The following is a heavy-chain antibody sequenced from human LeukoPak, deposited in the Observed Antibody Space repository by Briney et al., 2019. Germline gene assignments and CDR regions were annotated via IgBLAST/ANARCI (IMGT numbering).Heavy chain of an antibody. Sequence: SGTLSPTCGVHGGSLCGYYWSWMRQPPGKGLEWIVAINHSGSTNYNPSLKSRVTISVDTSKNQSSLKLTSVTAAATAVYYCARAAHRGFSFDYWGQGTLVTVSS. D-gene: IGHD3-10*01. V-gene: IGHV4-34*01. CDR1: GGSLCGYY. CDR2: INHSGST. J-gene: IGHJ4*02. CDR3: ARAAHRGFSFDY.